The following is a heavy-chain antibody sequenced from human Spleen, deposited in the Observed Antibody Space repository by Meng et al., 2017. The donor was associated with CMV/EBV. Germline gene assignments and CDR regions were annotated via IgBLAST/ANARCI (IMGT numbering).Heavy chain of an antibody. J-gene: IGHJ4*02. Sequence: GGSLRLSCAASGFTFSGYAMNWVRQAPGKGLDWVSTIGTGGSNIYYADSVKGRFTVSRDNSKNTLYLQMDSLRVEDTAVYFCTRRTDNWGHFDYWGQGTLVTVSS. CDR3: TRRTDNWGHFDY. D-gene: IGHD7-27*01. CDR1: GFTFSGYA. CDR2: IGTGGSNI. V-gene: IGHV3-23*01.